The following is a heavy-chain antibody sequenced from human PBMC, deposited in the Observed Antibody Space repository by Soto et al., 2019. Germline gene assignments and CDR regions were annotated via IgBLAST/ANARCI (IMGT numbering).Heavy chain of an antibody. CDR1: GFTFSSYA. CDR3: ARMASFYCSGGSCYPTYGMDV. J-gene: IGHJ6*02. CDR2: ISYDGSNK. Sequence: QVQLVESGGGVVQPGRSLRLSCAASGFTFSSYAMHWVRQAPGKGLEWVAVISYDGSNKYYADSVKGRFTISRDNSKNTLYLRMNSLMAEDTAVYYCARMASFYCSGGSCYPTYGMDVWGQGTTVTVSS. D-gene: IGHD2-15*01. V-gene: IGHV3-30-3*01.